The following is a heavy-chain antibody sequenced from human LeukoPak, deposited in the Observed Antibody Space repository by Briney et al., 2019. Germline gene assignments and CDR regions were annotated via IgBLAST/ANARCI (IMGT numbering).Heavy chain of an antibody. CDR3: VRRTSGSYSDY. Sequence: SETLSLTCTVSGGSIRSSYYYWGWIRQPPGKGLEWIGSIYDSGSTYYNPSLKSRVTISVDTSKNQFSLKLNSVTAADTAVYYCVRRTSGSYSDYWGQGTLVTVSS. D-gene: IGHD1-26*01. V-gene: IGHV4-39*01. CDR1: GGSIRSSYYY. CDR2: IYDSGST. J-gene: IGHJ4*02.